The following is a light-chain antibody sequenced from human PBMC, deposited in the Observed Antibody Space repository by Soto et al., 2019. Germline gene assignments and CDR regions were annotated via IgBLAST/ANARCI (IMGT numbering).Light chain of an antibody. Sequence: QAVVTQPPSASGTPGQRVTISCSGSTSNIGSKTVNWYQHLPGTAPKLLIYANTQRPSGVPDRFSGSKSGTSASLAISGLQSDDEADYYCAAWDDSLNGWVFGGGTKLTVL. J-gene: IGLJ3*02. CDR1: TSNIGSKT. CDR3: AAWDDSLNGWV. CDR2: ANT. V-gene: IGLV1-44*01.